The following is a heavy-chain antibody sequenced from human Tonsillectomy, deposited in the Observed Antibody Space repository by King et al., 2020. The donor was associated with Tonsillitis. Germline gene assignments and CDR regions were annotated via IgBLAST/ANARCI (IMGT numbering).Heavy chain of an antibody. D-gene: IGHD3-9*01. Sequence: VQLVESGGGLVKPGGSLRLSCAASGFTFSSYSMNWVRQAPGKGLEWVSSISSSSSYIYYADSVKGRFTISRDNAKKSLYLQMNSLRAEDTAVYYCATSTGDYYDILTGYYTGAFDIWGQGTMVTVSS. V-gene: IGHV3-21*01. J-gene: IGHJ3*02. CDR2: ISSSSSYI. CDR3: ATSTGDYYDILTGYYTGAFDI. CDR1: GFTFSSYS.